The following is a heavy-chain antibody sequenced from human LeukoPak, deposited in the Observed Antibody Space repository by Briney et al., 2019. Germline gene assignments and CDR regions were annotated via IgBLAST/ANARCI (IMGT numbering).Heavy chain of an antibody. CDR3: VRGLERRRSFDY. Sequence: SETLSLTCAVSGGSFSGYYWSWIRQPPGKGLEWIGEINHSGSTNYNPSLKSRVTISVDTSKNQFSLKLSSVTAADTAVYYCVRGLERRRSFDYWGQGTLVTVSS. J-gene: IGHJ4*02. CDR1: GGSFSGYY. V-gene: IGHV4-34*01. CDR2: INHSGST. D-gene: IGHD1-1*01.